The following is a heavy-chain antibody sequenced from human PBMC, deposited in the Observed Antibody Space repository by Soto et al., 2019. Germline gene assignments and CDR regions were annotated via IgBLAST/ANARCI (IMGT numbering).Heavy chain of an antibody. Sequence: EVQLLESGGGLVQPGGSLRLSCAASGFTFSSYAMSWVRQAPGKGLEWVSAISGRGGGTYYGDSVKGRFTIPRDNSKNRLYLHMNSLRAEDTAVYYCASSEGYCSGGSCYSAWDDYYYYGMDVWGQGTTVTVSS. J-gene: IGHJ6*02. CDR3: ASSEGYCSGGSCYSAWDDYYYYGMDV. CDR1: GFTFSSYA. D-gene: IGHD2-15*01. CDR2: ISGRGGGT. V-gene: IGHV3-23*01.